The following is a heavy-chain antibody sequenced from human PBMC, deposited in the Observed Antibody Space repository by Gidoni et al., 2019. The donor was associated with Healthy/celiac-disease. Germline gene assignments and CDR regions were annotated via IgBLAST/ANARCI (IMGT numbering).Heavy chain of an antibody. CDR2: IYSGGST. Sequence: EVQLVESGGGLVKPGGSLGLSCAASEFPVSSNYMSWVRQAPGKGLEWVSVIYSGGSTYYADSVKGRFTISRDNSKNTLYLQMNSLRAEDTAVYYCARDQRYCGGDCYSPKWGQGTLVTVSS. D-gene: IGHD2-21*02. V-gene: IGHV3-66*01. CDR3: ARDQRYCGGDCYSPK. CDR1: EFPVSSNY. J-gene: IGHJ4*02.